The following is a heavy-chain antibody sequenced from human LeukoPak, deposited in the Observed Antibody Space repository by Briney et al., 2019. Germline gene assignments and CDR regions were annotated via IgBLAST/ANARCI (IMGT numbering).Heavy chain of an antibody. D-gene: IGHD6-13*01. CDR2: ISYDGSNK. Sequence: GRSLRLSCAASRFTFSSYGMHWVRQAPGSGLEWVALISYDGSNKYYTDSVKGRFTISRDNSKNTLYLQMNSLRAEDSAFYYCAKDPAAAGTAEYFHHWGQGTLVTVSS. V-gene: IGHV3-30*18. J-gene: IGHJ1*01. CDR3: AKDPAAAGTAEYFHH. CDR1: RFTFSSYG.